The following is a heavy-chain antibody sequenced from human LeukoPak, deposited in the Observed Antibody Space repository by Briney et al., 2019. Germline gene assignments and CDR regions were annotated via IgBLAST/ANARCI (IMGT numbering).Heavy chain of an antibody. D-gene: IGHD5-18*01. CDR3: ARGQYTYGGAYFDC. J-gene: IGHJ4*02. V-gene: IGHV4-59*01. CDR1: GGSFSSYS. CDR2: IYYSGST. Sequence: SETLPLTYTVSGGSFSSYSWTWIRQPPGKGLEWIGYIYYSGSTNYNPSLKSRVTISVDTSKNQFSLKLSSVTAADTAVYYCARGQYTYGGAYFDCWGQGTLVTVSS.